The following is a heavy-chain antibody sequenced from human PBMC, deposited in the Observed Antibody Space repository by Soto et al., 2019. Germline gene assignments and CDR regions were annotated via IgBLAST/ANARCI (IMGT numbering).Heavy chain of an antibody. CDR3: ASRARGTFHGFDV. D-gene: IGHD3-16*01. CDR2: INPSGGRT. Sequence: QVQLEQSGAEVKKPGTSVKISCKASGYTFINYYIHWVRQGPGQGLEWTGVINPSGGRTDHSQNFQARVTVTRDASTNTVYLELRNLTSQDTAVYYCASRARGTFHGFDVWGQGTTVIVSS. V-gene: IGHV1-46*01. J-gene: IGHJ3*01. CDR1: GYTFINYY.